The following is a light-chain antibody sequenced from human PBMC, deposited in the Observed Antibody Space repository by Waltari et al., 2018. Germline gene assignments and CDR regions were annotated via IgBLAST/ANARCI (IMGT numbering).Light chain of an antibody. CDR2: GTY. CDR1: QNVGTS. Sequence: EIVVTQSPATLSVSPGKRVPLPCRASQNVGTSLAWYQQKPGQTPRLLIFGTYSRASGVPARFSGSGSGTDFTLAISSLQSEDFAVYYCQQYEDWPRHSFGGGTKVQIE. J-gene: IGKJ4*01. V-gene: IGKV3-15*01. CDR3: QQYEDWPRHS.